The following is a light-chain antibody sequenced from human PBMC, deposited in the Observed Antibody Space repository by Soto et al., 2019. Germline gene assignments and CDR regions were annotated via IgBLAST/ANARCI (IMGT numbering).Light chain of an antibody. V-gene: IGKV3-15*01. CDR2: GAS. CDR3: QQYNTWPIT. J-gene: IGKJ5*01. CDR1: QSVSSN. Sequence: EIVMTQSPATLSVSPGETATLSCRASQSVSSNLGWYQQKPGQAPRLLIYGASTRATGIPARFSGSGSGTEFTLTISNLQSEDFAVYSCQQYNTWPITFGQGTRLEI.